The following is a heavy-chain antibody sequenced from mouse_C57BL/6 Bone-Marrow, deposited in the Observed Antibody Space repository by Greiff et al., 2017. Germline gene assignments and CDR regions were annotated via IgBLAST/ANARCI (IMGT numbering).Heavy chain of an antibody. J-gene: IGHJ3*01. CDR3: ARPIYYDYDDGFAY. CDR2: IDPANGNT. CDR1: GFNIKNTY. D-gene: IGHD2-4*01. Sequence: VQLKESVAELVRPGASVKLSCTASGFNIKNTYMHWVKQRPEQGLEWIGRIDPANGNTKYAPKFQGKATITADTSSNTAYLQLSSLTSEDTAIYYCARPIYYDYDDGFAYWGQGTLVTVSA. V-gene: IGHV14-3*01.